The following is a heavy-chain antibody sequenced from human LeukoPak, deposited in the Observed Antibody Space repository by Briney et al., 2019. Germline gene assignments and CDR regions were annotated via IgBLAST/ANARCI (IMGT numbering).Heavy chain of an antibody. D-gene: IGHD1-26*01. CDR3: AKDLPPKWELPFDAFDT. CDR2: ISYDGRNE. V-gene: IGHV3-30*18. Sequence: GGSLRLSCAASGFNFSSYGMHWVRQAPGKGLEWVAVISYDGRNEYYADSLKGRFTISRDNSKNTLYLQMNSLRAEDTAVYYCAKDLPPKWELPFDAFDTWGQGTMVTVSS. CDR1: GFNFSSYG. J-gene: IGHJ3*02.